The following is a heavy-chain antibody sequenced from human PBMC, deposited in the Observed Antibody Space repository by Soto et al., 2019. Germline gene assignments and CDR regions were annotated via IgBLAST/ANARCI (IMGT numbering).Heavy chain of an antibody. D-gene: IGHD6-19*01. CDR1: GFTFSSYA. CDR2: ISGSGGST. J-gene: IGHJ4*02. Sequence: GGSLRLSCAASGFTFSSYAMSWVRQAPGKGLEWVSAISGSGGSTYYADSVKGRFTISRDNSKNTLYLQMNSLRAEDTAVYYCAKSRPGGKYGRGCYLQLYFAYGGQGTLVTVSS. V-gene: IGHV3-23*01. CDR3: AKSRPGGKYGRGCYLQLYFAY.